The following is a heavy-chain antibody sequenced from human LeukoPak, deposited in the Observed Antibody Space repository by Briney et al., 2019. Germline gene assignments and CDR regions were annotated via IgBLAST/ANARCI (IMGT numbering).Heavy chain of an antibody. V-gene: IGHV3-21*01. CDR3: ASTRGYSYGLFDY. Sequence: GGSLRLPCAASGFTFSSYSMNWVRQAPGKGLEWVSSISSSSSYIYYADSVKGRFTISRDNAKNSLYLQMNSLRAEDTAVYYCASTRGYSYGLFDYWGQGTLVTVSS. CDR1: GFTFSSYS. J-gene: IGHJ4*02. CDR2: ISSSSSYI. D-gene: IGHD5-18*01.